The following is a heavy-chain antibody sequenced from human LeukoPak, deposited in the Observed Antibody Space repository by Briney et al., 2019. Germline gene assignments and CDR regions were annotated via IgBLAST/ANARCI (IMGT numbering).Heavy chain of an antibody. CDR2: NYHSGST. CDR3: ARRGRHDAFDI. Sequence: SETLSLTCTVSGGSISSGDYYWSWIRQPPGKGLEWIGYNYHSGSTYYNPYLKSRVTILVYRSKNQFSLKLSSVTAADTAVYYCARRGRHDAFDIWGQGTMVTVSS. CDR1: GGSISSGDYY. V-gene: IGHV4-30-2*01. J-gene: IGHJ3*02.